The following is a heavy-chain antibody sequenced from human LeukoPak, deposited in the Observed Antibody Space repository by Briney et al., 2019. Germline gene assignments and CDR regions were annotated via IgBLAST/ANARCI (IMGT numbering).Heavy chain of an antibody. Sequence: GGSLRLSCAASGFTFSSYSMNWVRQAPGKGLEWVSSISSSSSYIYYADSVKGRFTISRDNAKNSMYLQMNSPRAEDAAVYYCARAEGLAARDYWGQGTLVTVSS. CDR2: ISSSSSYI. CDR1: GFTFSSYS. D-gene: IGHD6-6*01. CDR3: ARAEGLAARDY. J-gene: IGHJ4*02. V-gene: IGHV3-21*01.